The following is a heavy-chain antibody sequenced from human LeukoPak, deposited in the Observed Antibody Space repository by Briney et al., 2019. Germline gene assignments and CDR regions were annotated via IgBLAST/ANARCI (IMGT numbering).Heavy chain of an antibody. Sequence: ASVKVSCKASGYTFTGYYVHWVRQAPGQGLEWMGWVNSNSGGTNYAQRFQGRVTMTRDPSISTAYMELSRLRSDDTAVYYCATSEYSSSPSDCWGQGTLVTVSS. D-gene: IGHD6-6*01. J-gene: IGHJ4*02. CDR3: ATSEYSSSPSDC. CDR2: VNSNSGGT. V-gene: IGHV1-2*02. CDR1: GYTFTGYY.